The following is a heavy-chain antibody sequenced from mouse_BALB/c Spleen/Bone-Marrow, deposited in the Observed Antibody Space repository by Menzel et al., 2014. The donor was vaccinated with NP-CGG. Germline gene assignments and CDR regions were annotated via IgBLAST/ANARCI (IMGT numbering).Heavy chain of an antibody. J-gene: IGHJ3*01. Sequence: QVQLQQSGTELMKPGASVMISCKATGFTFSSYWIEWVKQRPGHGLEWIGEILPGIGITNYNEKFKGKATFTADTSSNTAYMQLSSLTSKDSAFYYCARPYYYGRSHAWFAYWGQGALVTVSA. CDR2: ILPGIGIT. CDR3: ARPYYYGRSHAWFAY. CDR1: GFTFSSYW. D-gene: IGHD1-1*01. V-gene: IGHV1-9*01.